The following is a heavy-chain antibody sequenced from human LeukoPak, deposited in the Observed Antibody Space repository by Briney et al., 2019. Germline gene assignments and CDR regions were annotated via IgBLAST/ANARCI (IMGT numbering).Heavy chain of an antibody. CDR1: GGTFSSYA. Sequence: ASVKVSCKASGGTFSSYAISWVRQAPGQGLEWMGGIIPIFGTANYAQKFQGRVTITTDESTSTAYMELSSLRSEDTAVYYCARASVPTIFGVVIMDRGFDYWGQGTLVTVSS. CDR2: IIPIFGTA. CDR3: ARASVPTIFGVVIMDRGFDY. D-gene: IGHD3-3*01. J-gene: IGHJ4*02. V-gene: IGHV1-69*05.